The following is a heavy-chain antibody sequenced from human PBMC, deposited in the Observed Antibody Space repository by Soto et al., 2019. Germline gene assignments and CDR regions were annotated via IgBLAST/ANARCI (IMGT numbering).Heavy chain of an antibody. CDR1: GGFVSSGSYY. D-gene: IGHD1-1*01. Sequence: QVQLQQWGAGLLKPSETLSLTCAVYGGFVSSGSYYWSWIRQPPGKGLEWIGEMSHSGGTHFNPSRKSRVTISVDTSKNQFSLKMSSVNAADTALYYCAGVERGTATTVVDAFDIWGPGTMVTVSS. CDR2: MSHSGGT. CDR3: AGVERGTATTVVDAFDI. V-gene: IGHV4-34*01. J-gene: IGHJ3*02.